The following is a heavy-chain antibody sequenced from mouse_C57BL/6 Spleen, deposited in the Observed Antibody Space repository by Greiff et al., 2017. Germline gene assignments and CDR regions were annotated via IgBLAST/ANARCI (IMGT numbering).Heavy chain of an antibody. Sequence: EVKVEESGGGLVQPGGSMKLSCAASGFTFSDAWMDWVRQSPEKGLEWVAEIRNKANNHATYYAESVKGRFTISRDDSKSSVYLQMNSVRAEDTGIYYCTSYDSGSYWGQGTLVTVSA. D-gene: IGHD1-1*01. V-gene: IGHV6-6*01. CDR2: IRNKANNHAT. J-gene: IGHJ3*01. CDR3: TSYDSGSY. CDR1: GFTFSDAW.